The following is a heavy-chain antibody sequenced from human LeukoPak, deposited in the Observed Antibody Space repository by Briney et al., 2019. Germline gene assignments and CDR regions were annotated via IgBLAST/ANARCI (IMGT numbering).Heavy chain of an antibody. CDR3: ARDDGPYSGSYYFDY. D-gene: IGHD1-26*01. CDR1: GYTFTNYG. CDR2: ISAYNGNT. J-gene: IGHJ4*02. Sequence: ASVKVSCKASGYTFTNYGISWVRQAPGQGLEWMGWISAYNGNTNYAQKLQGRVTMTTDTSTSTAYMELRSLRSDDTAVYYCARDDGPYSGSYYFDYWGQGTLVTVSS. V-gene: IGHV1-18*01.